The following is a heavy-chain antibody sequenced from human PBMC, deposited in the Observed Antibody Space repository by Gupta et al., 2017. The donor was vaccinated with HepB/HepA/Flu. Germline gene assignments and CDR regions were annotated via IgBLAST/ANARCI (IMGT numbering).Heavy chain of an antibody. CDR1: GGSFSGYY. J-gene: IGHJ5*02. Sequence: QVQLQQWGAGLLKPSETLSLTCAVYGGSFSGYYWRWLRQPPGKGLEWIGEINHSGSTNYNPSLKSRVTISVDTSKNQFSLKLSSVTAADTAVYYCARVKKDIVVVPAAISWFDPWGQGTLVTVSS. CDR2: INHSGST. CDR3: ARVKKDIVVVPAAISWFDP. D-gene: IGHD2-2*01. V-gene: IGHV4-34*01.